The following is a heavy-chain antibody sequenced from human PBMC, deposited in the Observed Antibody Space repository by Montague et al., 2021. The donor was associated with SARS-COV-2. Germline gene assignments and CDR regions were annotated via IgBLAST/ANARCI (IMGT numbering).Heavy chain of an antibody. D-gene: IGHD6-13*01. V-gene: IGHV4-39*07. CDR2: IYYSGST. J-gene: IGHJ6*02. Sequence: SETRSLTCTVSGGSISSSSYYWGWIRQPPGKGLEWIGSIYYSGSTYYNPSLKSRVTISVDTSKNQFSLKLSSVTAADTAVYYCARVGRQQLVRLSGMDVWGQGPRSPSP. CDR1: GGSISSSSYY. CDR3: ARVGRQQLVRLSGMDV.